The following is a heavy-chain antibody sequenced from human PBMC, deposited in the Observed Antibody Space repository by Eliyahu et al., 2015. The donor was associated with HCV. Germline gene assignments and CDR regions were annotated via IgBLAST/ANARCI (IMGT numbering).Heavy chain of an antibody. CDR1: GGSITTYS. Sequence: QVQLQESGPGLVKPSEXLSLTCTVSGGSITTYSWSWIRQPPGXGPEWIGYIHYRGSTNHNPSLKSRATISVDTSKNQFSLSLTSXTAADTAVYYCASGGGGIAVAGTGGWFDPWGQGTLVTVSS. CDR2: IHYRGST. J-gene: IGHJ5*02. D-gene: IGHD6-19*01. CDR3: ASGGGGIAVAGTGGWFDP. V-gene: IGHV4-59*13.